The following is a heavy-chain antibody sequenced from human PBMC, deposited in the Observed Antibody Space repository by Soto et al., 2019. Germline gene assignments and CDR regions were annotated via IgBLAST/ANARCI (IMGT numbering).Heavy chain of an antibody. CDR2: VAASGST. Sequence: PSETLSLTCTVSGGSISGFFWTWVRQPPGMPLEGLGHVAASGSTAYNPSLRSRLSLSLDVSKSRFSLELTSVTAADTATYFCARGGSTHYYYGLDVWGQGTTVTVSS. CDR1: GGSISGFF. CDR3: ARGGSTHYYYGLDV. V-gene: IGHV4-4*07. J-gene: IGHJ6*02.